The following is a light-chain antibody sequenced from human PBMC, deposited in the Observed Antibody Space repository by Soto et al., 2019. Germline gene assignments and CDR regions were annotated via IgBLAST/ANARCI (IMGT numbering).Light chain of an antibody. V-gene: IGKV3-11*01. Sequence: EIVLTQSPATLFLSPGERATLSCRASQSVSSSLAWYQQKPGQAPRLLIYDASNRATGIPARFSGSGSGTDFTLTISSLEPEDFAVYYCQQRSNWWTFGQGTKVEIK. J-gene: IGKJ1*01. CDR3: QQRSNWWT. CDR1: QSVSSS. CDR2: DAS.